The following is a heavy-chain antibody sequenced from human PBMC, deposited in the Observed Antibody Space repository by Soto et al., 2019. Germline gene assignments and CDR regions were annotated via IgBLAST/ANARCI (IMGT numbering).Heavy chain of an antibody. CDR3: AKGTVNLLYYFDY. CDR1: GFSFSSNS. V-gene: IGHV3-23*01. Sequence: GSLRLSCKASGFSFSSNSMGWLRQAPGKGPDWVSSISDSADRIYYADSVRGRFTFSRDNSKNTLYLQMNSLRAEDTAVYYCAKGTVNLLYYFDYWGQGTLVTVSS. CDR2: ISDSADRI. J-gene: IGHJ4*02. D-gene: IGHD3-10*01.